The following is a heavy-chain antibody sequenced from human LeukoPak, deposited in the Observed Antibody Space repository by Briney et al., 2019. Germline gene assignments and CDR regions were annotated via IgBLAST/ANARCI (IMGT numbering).Heavy chain of an antibody. J-gene: IGHJ5*02. CDR1: GFTFDDYA. CDR3: ARDLSAGWFDP. V-gene: IGHV3-9*01. Sequence: GGSLRLSCAASGFTFDDYAMHWVRQAPGKGLEWVSGISWNSGSIGYADSVKGRFTISRDNSKNTLYLQMNSLRAEDTAVYYCARDLSAGWFDPWGQGTLVTVSS. CDR2: ISWNSGSI.